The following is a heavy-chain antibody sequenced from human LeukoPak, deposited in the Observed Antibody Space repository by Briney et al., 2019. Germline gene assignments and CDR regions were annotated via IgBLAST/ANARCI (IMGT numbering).Heavy chain of an antibody. CDR1: GGSVSSGGSY. D-gene: IGHD1-7*01. CDR2: ISYSGST. Sequence: SETLSLTCAVSGGSVSSGGSYWSWVRQPPGKGLEWIGYISYSGSTDYNPSLNSRVTISVDTSKNQFSLKLTSVTAADTAVYYCARGPNWYYNSWGQGTLVTVS. J-gene: IGHJ4*02. V-gene: IGHV4-61*08. CDR3: ARGPNWYYNS.